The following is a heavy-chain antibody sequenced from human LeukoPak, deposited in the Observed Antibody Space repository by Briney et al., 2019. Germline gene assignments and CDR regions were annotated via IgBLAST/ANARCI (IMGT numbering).Heavy chain of an antibody. CDR1: GYTFTSYG. CDR2: ISAYNGNK. Sequence: ASVKVSCKASGYTFTSYGISWVRQAPGQGLEWMGWISAYNGNKNYAQKLQGRVTMTTDTSTSTAYMELRSLRSDDTAVYYCARAPGLEPVTRVDYWGQGTLVTVSS. D-gene: IGHD1-1*01. CDR3: ARAPGLEPVTRVDY. V-gene: IGHV1-18*01. J-gene: IGHJ4*02.